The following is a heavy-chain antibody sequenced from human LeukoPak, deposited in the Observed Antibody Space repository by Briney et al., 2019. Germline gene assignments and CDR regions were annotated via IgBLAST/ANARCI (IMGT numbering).Heavy chain of an antibody. J-gene: IGHJ4*02. CDR3: ARELAAAGTGNFDY. D-gene: IGHD6-13*01. Sequence: PSETLSLTCTVSGGSISSGSYYWSWIRQPAGKGLEWIGRIYTSGSTNYNPSLKSRVTISVDTSKNQFSLKLSSVTAADTAVYYCARELAAAGTGNFDYWGQGTLVTVSS. CDR1: GGSISSGSYY. V-gene: IGHV4-61*02. CDR2: IYTSGST.